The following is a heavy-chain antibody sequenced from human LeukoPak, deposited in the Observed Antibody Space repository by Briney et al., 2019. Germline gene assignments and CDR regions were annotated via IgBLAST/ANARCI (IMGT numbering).Heavy chain of an antibody. CDR3: ARLVITGRLDP. V-gene: IGHV3-7*03. CDR2: INHNGNVN. J-gene: IGHJ5*02. CDR1: GFTFSSYW. D-gene: IGHD1-26*01. Sequence: GGSLRLSCAASGFTFSSYWMNWARQAPGKGLEWVASINHNGNVNYYVDSVKGRFTISRDNAKNSLYLQMSNLRAEDTAVYYCARLVITGRLDPWGQGTLVTVSS.